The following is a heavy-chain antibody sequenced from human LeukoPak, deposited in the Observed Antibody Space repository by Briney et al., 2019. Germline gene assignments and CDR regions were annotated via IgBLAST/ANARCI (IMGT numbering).Heavy chain of an antibody. Sequence: GASVKVSCKASGYTFTGYYMHWVRQAPGQGLEWMGWINPNSGGTNYAQKFQGRVTMTRDTSISTAYMELSRLRSDDTAVYYCARVGRSSSWYSDNWFDPWGQGTLVTVSS. CDR2: INPNSGGT. V-gene: IGHV1-2*02. J-gene: IGHJ5*02. CDR1: GYTFTGYY. D-gene: IGHD6-13*01. CDR3: ARVGRSSSWYSDNWFDP.